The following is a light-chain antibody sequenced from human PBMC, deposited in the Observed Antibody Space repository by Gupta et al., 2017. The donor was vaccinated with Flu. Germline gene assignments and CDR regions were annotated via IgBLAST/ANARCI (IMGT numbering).Light chain of an antibody. V-gene: IGLV1-44*01. CDR1: SSNIGSKT. J-gene: IGLJ1*01. CDR3: AAYDDSLNEFV. CDR2: SDS. Sequence: QSVLTHPPSASGAPGQRVSISCSGSSSNIGSKTVNWYQHFPGTAPKIVIYSDSQRPSGVPDRFSGSKSGTSASLAISGLQSEDEADYYCAAYDDSLNEFVFGTGTKVTVL.